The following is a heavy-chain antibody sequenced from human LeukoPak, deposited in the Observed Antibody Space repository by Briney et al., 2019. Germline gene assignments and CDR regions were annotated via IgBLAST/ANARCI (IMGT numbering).Heavy chain of an antibody. CDR3: ARGPAGYN. Sequence: GGSLRLSCAASGFTVSSNHMSWVRQAPGKGLEWVSVIYSGGSTDYAGSVKGRFTISRDNLKNTLYLQMNSLRAEDTAVYYCARGPAGYNWGQGTLVTFSS. CDR1: GFTVSSNH. V-gene: IGHV3-53*01. CDR2: IYSGGST. D-gene: IGHD1-1*01. J-gene: IGHJ4*02.